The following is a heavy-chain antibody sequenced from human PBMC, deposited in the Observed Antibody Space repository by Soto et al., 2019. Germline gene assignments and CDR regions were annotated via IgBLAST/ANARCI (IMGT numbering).Heavy chain of an antibody. CDR1: GGSIISSNFY. CDR3: ARHVRGAVTMNWFDP. V-gene: IGHV4-39*01. D-gene: IGHD3-10*02. Sequence: QLQESGPGLVNPSETLSLTCTVSGGSIISSNFYWGWIRQPPGKGLEWIGSVEYGGSTYDNPSLKSRVTLSADTAKNQFSLKLTSVTAADTAIYYCARHVRGAVTMNWFDPWGHGTLVTVSS. CDR2: VEYGGST. J-gene: IGHJ5*02.